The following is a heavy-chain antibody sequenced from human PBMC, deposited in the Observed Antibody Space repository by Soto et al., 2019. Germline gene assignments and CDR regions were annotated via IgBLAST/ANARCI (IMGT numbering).Heavy chain of an antibody. Sequence: GGSLRLSCAASGFTFSSYAMSWVRQAPGKGLEWVSAISGSGGSTYYADSVKGRFTISRDNSKNTLYLQMNNLRAEDTAVYYCAKDADFEYYDSSGYFDYWGQGTLVTVSS. CDR2: ISGSGGST. CDR3: AKDADFEYYDSSGYFDY. D-gene: IGHD3-22*01. CDR1: GFTFSSYA. J-gene: IGHJ4*02. V-gene: IGHV3-23*01.